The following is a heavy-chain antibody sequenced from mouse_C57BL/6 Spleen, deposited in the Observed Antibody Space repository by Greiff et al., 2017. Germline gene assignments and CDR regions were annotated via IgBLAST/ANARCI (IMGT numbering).Heavy chain of an antibody. V-gene: IGHV1-18*01. CDR1: GYTFTDYN. CDR2: INPNNGGT. Sequence: EVHLVESGPELVKPGASVKIPCKASGYTFTDYNMDWVKQSHGKSLEWIGDINPNNGGTIYNQKFKGKATLTVDKSSSTAYMELRSLTSEDTAVYYCARGDSNEAWFAYWGQGTLVTVSA. J-gene: IGHJ3*01. CDR3: ARGDSNEAWFAY. D-gene: IGHD2-5*01.